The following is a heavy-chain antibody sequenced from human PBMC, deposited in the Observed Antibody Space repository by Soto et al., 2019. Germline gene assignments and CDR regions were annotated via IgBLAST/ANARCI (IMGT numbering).Heavy chain of an antibody. CDR3: ARDQISNYYYFGMDV. CDR1: GGSISSYY. D-gene: IGHD4-4*01. V-gene: IGHV4-59*01. Sequence: SETLSLTCTVSGGSISSYYWSWIRQPPGKGLEWIGYIYYTGSTNYNPSLKSRVTISVDMSKNQFSLKLSSVTAADTAVYYCARDQISNYYYFGMDVWGQGTTVTVSS. CDR2: IYYTGST. J-gene: IGHJ6*02.